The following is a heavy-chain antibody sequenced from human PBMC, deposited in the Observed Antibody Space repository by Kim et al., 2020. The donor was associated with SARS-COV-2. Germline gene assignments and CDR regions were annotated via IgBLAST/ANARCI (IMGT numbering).Heavy chain of an antibody. CDR3: ARGELERVVAATGGYYYYGMDV. V-gene: IGHV1-2*02. D-gene: IGHD2-15*01. Sequence: ASVKVSCKASGYTFTGYYMHWVRQAPGQGLEWMGWINPNSGGTNYAQKFQGRVTMTRDTSISTAYMELSRLRSDDTAVYYCARGELERVVAATGGYYYYGMDVWGQGTTVTVSS. CDR1: GYTFTGYY. J-gene: IGHJ6*02. CDR2: INPNSGGT.